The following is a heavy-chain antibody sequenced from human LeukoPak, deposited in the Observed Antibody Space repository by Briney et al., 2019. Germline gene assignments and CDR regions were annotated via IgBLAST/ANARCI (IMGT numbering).Heavy chain of an antibody. J-gene: IGHJ6*04. Sequence: GGSLRLSCAASGFTFSSYDMNWVHQAPGKGLEWVSYLSRSSSHRYYADSVRGRFTISRDNAENSLYLQMNSLRGDDTAVYYCARDDAAAARASGMDVWGKGTTVTVSS. CDR2: LSRSSSHR. CDR1: GFTFSSYD. CDR3: ARDDAAAARASGMDV. V-gene: IGHV3-21*01. D-gene: IGHD6-13*01.